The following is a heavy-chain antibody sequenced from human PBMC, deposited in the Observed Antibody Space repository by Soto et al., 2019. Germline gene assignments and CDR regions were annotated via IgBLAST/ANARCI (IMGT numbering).Heavy chain of an antibody. Sequence: PGGSLRLSGAASGFTFSSYAISWVRQAPWKGLEWVSAISGSGVSTYYADSVKGRFTISRDNSKNTLYLQMNSLREEDTAVYYCAKDLYSYDRSGYMHTPDYGGQGPLVTSPQ. V-gene: IGHV3-23*01. CDR1: GFTFSSYA. J-gene: IGHJ4*02. CDR2: ISGSGVST. CDR3: AKDLYSYDRSGYMHTPDY. D-gene: IGHD3-22*01.